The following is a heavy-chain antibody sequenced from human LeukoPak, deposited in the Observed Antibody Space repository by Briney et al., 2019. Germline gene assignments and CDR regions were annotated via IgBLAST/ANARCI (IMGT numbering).Heavy chain of an antibody. J-gene: IGHJ6*02. V-gene: IGHV3-30*18. CDR1: GFTFSYYG. CDR2: ISCDGSNE. CDR3: AKAYGGYESHYYYYGMDV. Sequence: GRSLRLSCAASGFTFSYYGMHWVRQAPGKGLEWVVVISCDGSNEYYADSVKGRFTISRDNSKNTLYLQMNSLRAEDTAVYYCAKAYGGYESHYYYYGMDVWGQGTTVTVSS. D-gene: IGHD5-12*01.